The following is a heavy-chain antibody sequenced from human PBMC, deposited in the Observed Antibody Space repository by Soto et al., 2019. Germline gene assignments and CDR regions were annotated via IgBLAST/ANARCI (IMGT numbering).Heavy chain of an antibody. V-gene: IGHV3-9*01. D-gene: IGHD3-10*01. Sequence: PGGSLRLSCAASGFTFDDYAMHWVRQAPGKGLEWVSGISWNSGSIGYADSVKGRFTISRDNAKNSLYLQMNSLRAEDTASYYCAKDRGSGSYNALRSGWFDPWGQGTLVTVSS. J-gene: IGHJ5*02. CDR2: ISWNSGSI. CDR1: GFTFDDYA. CDR3: AKDRGSGSYNALRSGWFDP.